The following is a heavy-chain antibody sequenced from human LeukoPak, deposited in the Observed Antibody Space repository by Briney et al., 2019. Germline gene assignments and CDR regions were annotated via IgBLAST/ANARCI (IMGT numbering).Heavy chain of an antibody. J-gene: IGHJ4*02. CDR1: GFSFISYS. V-gene: IGHV3-23*01. Sequence: GGSLRLSCAAAGFSFISYSRTWVGQAPGKGLEWVSASSGSGSGTYFEDSVKGRFTISRDNSKNTLYLQMNSLRAEDTAVYYCAAPRSGYSGYEPFDYWGQGTLVTVSS. CDR3: AAPRSGYSGYEPFDY. CDR2: SSGSGSGT. D-gene: IGHD5-12*01.